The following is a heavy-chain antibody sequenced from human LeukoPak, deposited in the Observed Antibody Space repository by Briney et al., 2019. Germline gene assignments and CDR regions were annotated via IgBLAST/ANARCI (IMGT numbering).Heavy chain of an antibody. CDR1: GGSISSYY. J-gene: IGHJ5*02. V-gene: IGHV4-59*01. CDR3: ARFYSLAGANWFDP. D-gene: IGHD4-11*01. CDR2: IYYSGST. Sequence: SETLSLTCTVSGGSISSYYWSWIRQPPGKGLEWIGYIYYSGSTNYNPSLKSRVTISVDTSKNQFSLKLSSVTAAVTAVYYCARFYSLAGANWFDPWGQGTLVTVSS.